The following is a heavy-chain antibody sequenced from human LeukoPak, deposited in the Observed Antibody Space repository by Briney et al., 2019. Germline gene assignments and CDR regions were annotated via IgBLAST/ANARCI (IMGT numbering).Heavy chain of an antibody. D-gene: IGHD2-21*01. J-gene: IGHJ4*02. CDR2: IGTSDDT. CDR3: AKSRIVDRRGYFDY. V-gene: IGHV3-23*01. Sequence: GDSLRLSCVASGFTFSYFPMTWVRRAPGKGLEWVSSIGTSDDTYYADSVKGRFTISRDTSKNTLYLQMHSLGAEDTAVYYCAKSRIVDRRGYFDYWGQGTLVTVSS. CDR1: GFTFSYFP.